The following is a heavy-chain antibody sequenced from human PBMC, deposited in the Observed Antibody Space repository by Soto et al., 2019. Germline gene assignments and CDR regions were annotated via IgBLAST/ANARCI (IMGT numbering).Heavy chain of an antibody. J-gene: IGHJ5*02. Sequence: SGPTLVNPTQTLTLTCTFSGFSLSTSGVGVGWIRQPPGKALEWLALIYWNGDQRYTPSLKSRLTITKDTSKNQVVLTMTNMDPVDTATYYCAHRPVLRISESLNWFDPWGQGTLVTVS. V-gene: IGHV2-5*01. CDR1: GFSLSTSGVG. D-gene: IGHD3-3*01. CDR3: AHRPVLRISESLNWFDP. CDR2: IYWNGDQ.